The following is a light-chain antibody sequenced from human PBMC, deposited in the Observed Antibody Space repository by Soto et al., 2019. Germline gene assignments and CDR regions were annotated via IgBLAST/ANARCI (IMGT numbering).Light chain of an antibody. CDR3: QSYDSSLSGVV. V-gene: IGLV1-40*01. J-gene: IGLJ2*01. CDR1: SSNIGAGYD. Sequence: QSVLTQPPSVSGAPGQRVTISCTGSSSNIGAGYDVHWYQQLPGTAPKLLIYGNSNRPSGVPDRFSGSKSGTSASLAITGLQAEYEADYYCQSYDSSLSGVVFGVGTKVTVL. CDR2: GNS.